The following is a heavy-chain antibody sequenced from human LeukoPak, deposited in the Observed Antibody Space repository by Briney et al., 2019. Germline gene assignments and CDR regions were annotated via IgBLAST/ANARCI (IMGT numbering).Heavy chain of an antibody. J-gene: IGHJ4*02. CDR3: TTEGGDMILTGLGYFDY. CDR1: GFTFSSYA. Sequence: GGSLRLSCAASGFTFSSYAMSWVRQAPGKGLEWVGRIKSKTDGGTTDYAAPVKGRFTISRDDSKNTLYLQMNSLKTEDTAVHYCTTEGGDMILTGLGYFDYWGQGTLVTVSS. CDR2: IKSKTDGGTT. D-gene: IGHD3-9*01. V-gene: IGHV3-15*01.